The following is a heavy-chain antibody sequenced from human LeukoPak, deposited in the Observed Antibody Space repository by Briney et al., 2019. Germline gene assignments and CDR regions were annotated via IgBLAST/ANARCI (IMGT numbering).Heavy chain of an antibody. J-gene: IGHJ4*02. CDR1: GGSITGFF. CDR3: ARVATPDVRSPLDF. D-gene: IGHD3-10*01. Sequence: PSETLSLTCAVSGGSITGFFWTWIRQPAGGGLQYIGRIFSRGGANYNPSLQSRVAMSVDTSQNLFCLKLASGTAADTAVYFCARVATPDVRSPLDFWGQGILVTVSS. CDR2: IFSRGGA. V-gene: IGHV4-4*07.